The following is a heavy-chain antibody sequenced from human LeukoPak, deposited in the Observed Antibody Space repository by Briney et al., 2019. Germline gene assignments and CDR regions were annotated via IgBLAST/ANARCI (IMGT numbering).Heavy chain of an antibody. CDR1: GGSFSGYY. CDR2: INHSGST. V-gene: IGHV4-34*01. D-gene: IGHD6-13*01. J-gene: IGHJ5*02. CDR3: ARDLIAAAGTWFDP. Sequence: SETLSLTCAVYGGSFSGYYWSWIRQPPGKGLEWIGEINHSGSTNYNPSLKSRVTISVDTSKNQFSLKLSSVTAADTAVYYCARDLIAAAGTWFDPWGQGTLVTVSS.